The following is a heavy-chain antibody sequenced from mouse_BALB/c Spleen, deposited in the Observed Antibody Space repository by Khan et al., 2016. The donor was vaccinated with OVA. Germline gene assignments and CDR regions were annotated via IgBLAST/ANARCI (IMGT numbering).Heavy chain of an antibody. CDR3: TRRNWEVAWFVY. J-gene: IGHJ3*01. Sequence: VQLQQSGTVLARPGASVKMSCKASGYTFTSYWMHWVKQRPGQGLEWIGDIYPGNTDTNYNQKFKGKAKLTAVTSTSTAYMELSSLTNEDSAVYYCTRRNWEVAWFVYWGQGTLVTVSA. V-gene: IGHV1-5*01. CDR2: IYPGNTDT. CDR1: GYTFTSYW. D-gene: IGHD4-1*01.